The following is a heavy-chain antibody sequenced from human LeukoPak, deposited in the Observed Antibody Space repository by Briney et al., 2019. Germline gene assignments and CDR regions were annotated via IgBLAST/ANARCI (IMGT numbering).Heavy chain of an antibody. J-gene: IGHJ4*02. CDR2: IYSSGSA. CDR3: ARWSGSTFDY. V-gene: IGHV4-4*07. CDR1: GGSISGFY. D-gene: IGHD3-3*01. Sequence: PSETLSLTCTVSGGSISGFYWSWIRQPAAAGLEWIGRIYSSGSANCNPSLKRRVTMSIDTSKNQFSLNLSSVTAADTAVYYCARWSGSTFDYWGQGTLVTVSS.